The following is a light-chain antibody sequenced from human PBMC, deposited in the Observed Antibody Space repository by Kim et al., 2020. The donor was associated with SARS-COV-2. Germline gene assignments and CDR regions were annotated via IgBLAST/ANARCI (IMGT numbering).Light chain of an antibody. J-gene: IGKJ5*01. CDR2: DAS. CDR1: QGISNY. CDR3: QQVNSYPPT. V-gene: IGKV1-13*02. Sequence: ASVGDRVTITCRASQGISNYLAWYQQKPGKGPKFLIYDASNLESGVPSRFSGSGSGTDFTLSISSLQPEDFATYYCQQVNSYPPTFGQGTRLEIK.